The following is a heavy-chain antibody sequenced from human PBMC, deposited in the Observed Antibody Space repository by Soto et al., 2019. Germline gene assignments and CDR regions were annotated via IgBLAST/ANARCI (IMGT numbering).Heavy chain of an antibody. J-gene: IGHJ3*02. V-gene: IGHV1-18*04. D-gene: IGHD3-22*01. Sequence: ASVKVSCKASGYTFTSYGISWVRQAPGQGLEWMGWISAYNGNTNYAQKLQGRVTMTTDTSTSTAYMELRSLRSDDTAVYYCARVTYYYDAGSFDICDQRTMGTGSS. CDR3: ARVTYYYDAGSFDI. CDR2: ISAYNGNT. CDR1: GYTFTSYG.